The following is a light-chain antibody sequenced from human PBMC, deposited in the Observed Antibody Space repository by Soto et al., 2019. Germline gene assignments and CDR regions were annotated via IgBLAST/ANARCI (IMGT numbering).Light chain of an antibody. J-gene: IGKJ1*01. CDR1: QSVSSN. CDR2: GAS. V-gene: IGKV3-15*01. Sequence: EIVMTQSPATLSVSPGERATLSCRASQSVSSNLAWYQQKPGQAPRLLIYGASTRATGIPARFSGSGSGTEFPLTISRLQSEDFAVYYCQRYNNWPPAFGQGTKVEIK. CDR3: QRYNNWPPA.